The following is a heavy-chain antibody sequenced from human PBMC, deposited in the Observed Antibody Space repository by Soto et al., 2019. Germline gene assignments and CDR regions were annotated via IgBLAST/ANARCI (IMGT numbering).Heavy chain of an antibody. CDR1: GYDFTAYD. CDR3: GRGPSPRAPAGGTPYYYAMDV. Sequence: ASVKVSCKTSGYDFTAYDINWVRQASGQGLEWMGWMNPINGATGSARRFQGRVSMTRNTAIGTAYLELTSLRSDDTGVYYCGRGPSPRAPAGGTPYYYAMDVWGQGTTVTVSS. J-gene: IGHJ6*02. D-gene: IGHD6-13*01. V-gene: IGHV1-8*02. CDR2: MNPINGAT.